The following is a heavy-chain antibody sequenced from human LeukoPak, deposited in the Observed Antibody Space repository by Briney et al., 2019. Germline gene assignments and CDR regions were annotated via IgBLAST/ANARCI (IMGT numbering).Heavy chain of an antibody. CDR2: IYTSGRT. D-gene: IGHD3-3*01. V-gene: IGHV4-61*02. CDR3: ARGAIFGVEYKWFDP. Sequence: SETLSLTCTVSGGSISSGSYYWSWIRQPAGKGLEWIGRIYTSGRTHYNPSLKSRVTISVDTSKNQFSLKLTSVTAADTAVYYCARGAIFGVEYKWFDPWGQGTLVTVSS. CDR1: GGSISSGSYY. J-gene: IGHJ5*02.